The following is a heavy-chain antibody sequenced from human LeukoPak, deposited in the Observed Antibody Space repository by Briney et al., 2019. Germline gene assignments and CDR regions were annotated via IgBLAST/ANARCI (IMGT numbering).Heavy chain of an antibody. CDR2: IYNYGGT. D-gene: IGHD6-13*01. CDR1: GGSIITYY. V-gene: IGHV4-59*01. CDR3: ARSQQLVRSFDC. Sequence: SETLSLTCTVSGGSIITYYWSWIRQPPGKGLEWIGYIYNYGGTNYNPSLKSRVTVSLDTSKNQLSLKLNSVTAADTAFYYCARSQQLVRSFDCWGQGTLVTVSS. J-gene: IGHJ4*02.